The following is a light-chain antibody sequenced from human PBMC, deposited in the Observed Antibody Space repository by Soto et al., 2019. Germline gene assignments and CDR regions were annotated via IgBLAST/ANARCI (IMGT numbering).Light chain of an antibody. J-gene: IGKJ5*01. CDR2: GAS. CDR3: QQHNNWPPIT. Sequence: EIVMTQSPATLSVSPGERATLSWRASQSVSSAYLAGYQPTPGRSPRLLIFGASTRATGIPPRFSGSGAATAFATTVSSRQSADFAVYYCQQHNNWPPITFGQGTRLEIK. CDR1: QSVSSAY. V-gene: IGKV3-15*01.